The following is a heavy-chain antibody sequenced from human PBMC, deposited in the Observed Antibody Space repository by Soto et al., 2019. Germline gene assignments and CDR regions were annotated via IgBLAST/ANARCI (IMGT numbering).Heavy chain of an antibody. D-gene: IGHD5-18*01. Sequence: LSLTCAVSGYSISSGYYWGWIRQPPGKGLEWIGSIYHSGSTYCNPSLKSRVTISVDTSKNQFSLKLSSVTAADTAVYYCARGHVDTATNWFDPWGQGTLVTVSS. CDR3: ARGHVDTATNWFDP. V-gene: IGHV4-38-2*01. J-gene: IGHJ5*02. CDR1: GYSISSGYY. CDR2: IYHSGST.